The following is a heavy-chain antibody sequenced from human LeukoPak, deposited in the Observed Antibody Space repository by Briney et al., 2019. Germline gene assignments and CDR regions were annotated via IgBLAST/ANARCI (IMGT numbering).Heavy chain of an antibody. CDR2: ISSSSSTI. CDR1: GFTFSPYA. V-gene: IGHV3-48*01. J-gene: IGHJ4*02. CDR3: AKTSWAVAARGRFDY. Sequence: PGGSLRLSCAASGFTFSPYAMNWVRQAPGKGLEWVSYISSSSSTIYYADSVKGRFTISRDNSKNTLYLQMNSLRAEDTAVYYCAKTSWAVAARGRFDYWGQGTLVTVSS. D-gene: IGHD2-15*01.